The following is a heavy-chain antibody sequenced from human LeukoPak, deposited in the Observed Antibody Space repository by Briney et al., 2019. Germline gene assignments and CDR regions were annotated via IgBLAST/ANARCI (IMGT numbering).Heavy chain of an antibody. CDR3: ARGRGSSTSPYYFDY. Sequence: RGGSLRLSCAASGFTFSDYYMSWIRQAPGKGLEWVSYISSSGSTIYYADSVKGRFTISRDNAKNSLYLQMNSLRAEDTAVYYCARGRGSSTSPYYFDYWGQGTLVTVSS. D-gene: IGHD2-2*01. V-gene: IGHV3-11*04. CDR1: GFTFSDYY. J-gene: IGHJ4*02. CDR2: ISSSGSTI.